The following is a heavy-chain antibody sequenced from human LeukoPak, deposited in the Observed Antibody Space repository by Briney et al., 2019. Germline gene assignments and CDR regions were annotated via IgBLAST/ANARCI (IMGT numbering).Heavy chain of an antibody. Sequence: GGSLRLSCAGSGFTFSTYWMQWVRQAPGKGLVWVSHINNDGSSTTYADSVKGRFTTSRVNAKNTLYLQMNSLRAEDTAVYYCVRDNYGVDYWGQGTLVTVSS. J-gene: IGHJ4*02. CDR2: INNDGSST. CDR3: VRDNYGVDY. D-gene: IGHD3-16*01. V-gene: IGHV3-74*03. CDR1: GFTFSTYW.